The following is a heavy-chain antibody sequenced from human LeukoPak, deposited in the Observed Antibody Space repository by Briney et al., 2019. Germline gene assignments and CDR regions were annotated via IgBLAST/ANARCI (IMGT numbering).Heavy chain of an antibody. Sequence: GGSLRLSCAASGFMFSSNWMSWVRLAPGKGLEWVANIKEDGTETYYVDSVKGRFTISRDNAKNSLYLQMNSLRVEDTAVYYCVKEGRSLQTYWGQGTLVTVSS. CDR1: GFMFSSNW. D-gene: IGHD5-24*01. J-gene: IGHJ4*02. CDR3: VKEGRSLQTY. V-gene: IGHV3-7*03. CDR2: IKEDGTET.